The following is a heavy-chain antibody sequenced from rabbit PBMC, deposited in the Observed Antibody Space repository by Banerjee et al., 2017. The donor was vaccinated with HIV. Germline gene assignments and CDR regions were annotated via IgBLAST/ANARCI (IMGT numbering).Heavy chain of an antibody. Sequence: QEQLVESGGGLVQPEGSLTLTCTASGFDFSSNAMCWVRQAPGKGLEYIGWIDTGGSAYYASWVNGRFTISKTSSTTVTLQMTSLTAADTATYFCARDLAGVIGWNFGLWGPGTLVTVS. CDR2: IDTGGSA. V-gene: IGHV1S47*01. D-gene: IGHD4-1*01. CDR1: GFDFSSNA. CDR3: ARDLAGVIGWNFGL. J-gene: IGHJ6*01.